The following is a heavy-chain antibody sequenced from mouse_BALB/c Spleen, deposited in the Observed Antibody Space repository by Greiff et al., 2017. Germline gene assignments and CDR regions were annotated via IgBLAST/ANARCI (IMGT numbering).Heavy chain of an antibody. CDR3: ARHEAGYDLSSYAMDY. J-gene: IGHJ4*01. V-gene: IGHV1-62-2*01. CDR2: FYPGSGSI. CDR1: GYTFTEYI. D-gene: IGHD2-14*01. Sequence: QVQLQQSGAGLVKPGASVKLSCKASGYTFTEYIIHWVKQRSGQGLEWIGWFYPGSGSIKYNEKFKDKATLTADKSSSTVYMELSRLTSEDSAVYFCARHEAGYDLSSYAMDYWGQGTSVTVSS.